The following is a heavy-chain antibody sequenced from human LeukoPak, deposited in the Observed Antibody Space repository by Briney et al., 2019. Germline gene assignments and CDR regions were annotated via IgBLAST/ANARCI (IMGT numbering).Heavy chain of an antibody. CDR2: ITGDGSDI. CDR1: GFTLNKYW. CDR3: ARDAYTTTSNWLDP. V-gene: IGHV3-74*01. D-gene: IGHD4-17*01. Sequence: PGGSLRLSCEASGFTLNKYWMHWVRQAPGKGLAWVSRITGDGSDIAYADSVKGRFTVSRDDAKNTLFLQMNSLRVEDTAIYYCARDAYTTTSNWLDPWGQGTLVTVSS. J-gene: IGHJ5*02.